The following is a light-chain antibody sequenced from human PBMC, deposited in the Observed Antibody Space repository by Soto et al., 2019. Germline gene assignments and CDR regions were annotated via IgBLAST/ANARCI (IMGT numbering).Light chain of an antibody. V-gene: IGKV1-39*01. Sequence: DIQMTQSPSSLSASVGDRVTITCRASQSISSYLNWYQQKPGKAPKLLIYAASSLQSVVPSRFSGSGSGTDFTLTIISLQPEHLGTYDCQQSDSTRWTFGQGTKVEIK. J-gene: IGKJ1*01. CDR2: AAS. CDR1: QSISSY. CDR3: QQSDSTRWT.